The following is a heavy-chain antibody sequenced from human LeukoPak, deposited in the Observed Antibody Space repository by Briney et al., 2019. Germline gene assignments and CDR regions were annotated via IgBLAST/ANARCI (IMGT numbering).Heavy chain of an antibody. Sequence: GGSLRLSCAASGFTFSGYGIHWVRQAPGKGLEWVASIRYDGSNEYFADSVKGRFTISRDNSKNTLYLQMSSLRAEDTAVYYCASNSSDRTGFDYWGQGTLVTVSS. D-gene: IGHD3-22*01. CDR1: GFTFSGYG. J-gene: IGHJ4*02. CDR2: IRYDGSNE. V-gene: IGHV3-30*02. CDR3: ASNSSDRTGFDY.